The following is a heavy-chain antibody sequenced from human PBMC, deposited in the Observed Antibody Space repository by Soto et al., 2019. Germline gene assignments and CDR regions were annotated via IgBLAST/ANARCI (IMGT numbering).Heavy chain of an antibody. CDR2: IYDRGST. CDR1: GGSIGSSSYY. D-gene: IGHD6-19*01. J-gene: IGHJ4*02. CDR3: ARHGYTSGRTYFDY. Sequence: SETLSLTCTVSGGSIGSSSYYWGWFRQPPGKGLEWIGSIYDRGSTYSNPSLKSRLTTSLDTSKNQFSLKLTSVTAADTAVYYCARHGYTSGRTYFDYWGQGTLVS. V-gene: IGHV4-39*01.